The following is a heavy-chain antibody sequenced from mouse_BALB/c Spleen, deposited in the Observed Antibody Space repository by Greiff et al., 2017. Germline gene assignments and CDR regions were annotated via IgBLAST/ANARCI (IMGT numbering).Heavy chain of an antibody. D-gene: IGHD3-1*01. CDR3: VRSGGSRYAMDY. CDR1: GFTFSSFG. V-gene: IGHV5-17*02. CDR2: ISSGSSTI. Sequence: EVQLVESGGGLVQPGGSRKLSCAASGFTFSSFGMHWVRQAPEKGLEWVAYISSGSSTIYYADTVKGRFTISRDNPKNTLFLQMTSLRSEDTAMYYCVRSGGSRYAMDYWGQGTSVTVSS. J-gene: IGHJ4*01.